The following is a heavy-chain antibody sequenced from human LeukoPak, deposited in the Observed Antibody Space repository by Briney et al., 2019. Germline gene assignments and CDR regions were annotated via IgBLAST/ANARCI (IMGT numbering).Heavy chain of an antibody. V-gene: IGHV3-23*01. CDR1: GFIFSSYA. D-gene: IGHD3-3*01. CDR2: TNDGGGRT. Sequence: TGGSLRLSCAASGFIFSSYAMNWVRQAPGKGLEWVSATNDGGGRTYYADSVKGRFTISRDNSKNTLYLQMNSLRAEDTAVYYYARTYYDFWSGYSPSYYYYGMDVWGQGTTVTVSS. J-gene: IGHJ6*02. CDR3: ARTYYDFWSGYSPSYYYYGMDV.